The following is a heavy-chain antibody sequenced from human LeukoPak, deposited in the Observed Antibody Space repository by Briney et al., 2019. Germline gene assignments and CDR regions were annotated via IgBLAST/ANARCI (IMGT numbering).Heavy chain of an antibody. Sequence: PSETLSLTRALYGGSHSGYYWRWMRQPPGKGLAWIGGINYSGCTKYNLSLNSRVSISADTSKKHFSLKLTSVTAADTAVYYCARVEEFYDILTGYYDAFDIWGQGTMVTVSS. CDR3: ARVEEFYDILTGYYDAFDI. CDR2: INYSGCT. V-gene: IGHV4-34*01. D-gene: IGHD3-9*01. CDR1: GGSHSGYY. J-gene: IGHJ3*02.